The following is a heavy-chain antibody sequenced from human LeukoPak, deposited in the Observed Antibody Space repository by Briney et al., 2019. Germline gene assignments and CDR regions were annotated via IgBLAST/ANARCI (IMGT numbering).Heavy chain of an antibody. CDR1: GFTFVNSW. Sequence: GGSLRLSCAASGFTFVNSWMTWVRQAPGKGLELVANIKQDGSQKYYVDSVKGRFTISRDNAKNSLYLRMNSLRTEDTAVYYCARGGGWLTDYWGQGTLVTVSS. CDR2: IKQDGSQK. J-gene: IGHJ4*02. CDR3: ARGGGWLTDY. D-gene: IGHD6-19*01. V-gene: IGHV3-7*05.